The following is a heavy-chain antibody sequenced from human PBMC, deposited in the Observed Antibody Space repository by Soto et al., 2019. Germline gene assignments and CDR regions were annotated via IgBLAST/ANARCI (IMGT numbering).Heavy chain of an antibody. CDR2: IWYDGSNK. D-gene: IGHD3-9*01. V-gene: IGHV3-33*01. Sequence: GGSLRLSCAASGFTFSSYGMHWVRQAPGKGLEWVAVIWYDGSNKYYADSVKGRFTISRDNSKNTLYLQMNSLRAEDTAVYYCARDDYDILTGYYRAENYYYGMDVWGQGTTVTVS. CDR3: ARDDYDILTGYYRAENYYYGMDV. J-gene: IGHJ6*02. CDR1: GFTFSSYG.